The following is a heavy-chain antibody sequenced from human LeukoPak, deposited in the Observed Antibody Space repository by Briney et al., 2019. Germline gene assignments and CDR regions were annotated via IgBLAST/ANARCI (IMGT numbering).Heavy chain of an antibody. D-gene: IGHD6-19*01. Sequence: GESLKISCKGSGXSFTSYWIAWVRQMPGKGLEWMGIIYPGDSDTRYSPSFQGQVTISVDRYISPAYLQWSSLKAPDTAMYYCATRHSSGWYDAFDIWGQGTMVTVSS. J-gene: IGHJ3*02. CDR2: IYPGDSDT. V-gene: IGHV5-51*01. CDR1: GXSFTSYW. CDR3: ATRHSSGWYDAFDI.